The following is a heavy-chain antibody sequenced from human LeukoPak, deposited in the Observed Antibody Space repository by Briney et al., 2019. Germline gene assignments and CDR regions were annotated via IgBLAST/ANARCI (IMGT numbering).Heavy chain of an antibody. CDR2: ISYHGSDK. J-gene: IGHJ6*02. Sequence: PGGSLRLSCAASGFTFNRYAMHWVRQAPGKGLEWVTIISYHGSDKYYADSVKGRFTISRDNTKNTLYLEMNSLRVEDTAVYYCARVVVPTYSYGMDAWGQGTAVTVS. CDR1: GFTFNRYA. CDR3: ARVVVPTYSYGMDA. V-gene: IGHV3-30*04. D-gene: IGHD2-15*01.